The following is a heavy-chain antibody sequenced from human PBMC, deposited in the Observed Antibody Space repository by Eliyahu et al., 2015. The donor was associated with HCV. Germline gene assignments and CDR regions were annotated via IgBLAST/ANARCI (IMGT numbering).Heavy chain of an antibody. CDR2: IYPGDSDT. CDR3: ASTITIFGVVKGFDP. Sequence: IGWVRQMPGKGLEWMGIIYPGDSDTRYSPSFQGQVTISADKSISTAYLQWSSLKASDTAMYYCASTITIFGVVKGFDPWGQGTLVTVSS. J-gene: IGHJ5*02. V-gene: IGHV5-51*01. D-gene: IGHD3-3*01.